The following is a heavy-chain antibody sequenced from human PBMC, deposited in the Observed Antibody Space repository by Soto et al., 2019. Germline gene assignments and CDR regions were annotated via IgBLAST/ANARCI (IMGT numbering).Heavy chain of an antibody. CDR1: GFTFSSYA. CDR3: ARILYSSQRDGVDV. J-gene: IGHJ6*02. V-gene: IGHV3-23*01. CDR2: ISSGSDTI. D-gene: IGHD2-8*01. Sequence: PGGSLRLSCAASGFTFSSYAMTWVRQAPGKGLEWVSSISSGSDTIFYADSVKGRFTISRDNSRSTLYLQMNRLRAEDMAIYYCARILYSSQRDGVDVWGQGTTVTVSS.